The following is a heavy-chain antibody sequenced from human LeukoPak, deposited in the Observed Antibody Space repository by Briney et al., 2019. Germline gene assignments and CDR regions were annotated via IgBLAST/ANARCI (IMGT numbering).Heavy chain of an antibody. J-gene: IGHJ4*02. CDR2: IGSDEDTI. V-gene: IGHV3-48*03. CDR3: ARERGSGWSFDF. D-gene: IGHD6-19*01. CDR1: GFTFRSYE. Sequence: GGSLRLSCAASGFTFRSYEMNWVRQAPGKGLEWVSYIGSDEDTIYYAGSVKGRFTISRDNSKNSLYLQMNSLRVEDTAIYYCARERGSGWSFDFWGQGTLVTVSS.